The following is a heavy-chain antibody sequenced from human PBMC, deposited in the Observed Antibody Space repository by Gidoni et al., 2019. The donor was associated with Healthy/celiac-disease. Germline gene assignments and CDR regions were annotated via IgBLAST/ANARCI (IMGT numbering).Heavy chain of an antibody. V-gene: IGHV3-21*01. J-gene: IGHJ2*01. CDR2: ISSSSSYI. D-gene: IGHD3-22*01. CDR1: GFTFSSYS. Sequence: EVQLVESGGGLVKPGGSLRLSCAASGFTFSSYSMNWVRQAPGKGLECVSSISSSSSYIYYADSVKGRFTISRDNAKNSLYLQMNSLRAEDTAVYYCARAGYYDSLDWYFDLWGRGTLVTVSS. CDR3: ARAGYYDSLDWYFDL.